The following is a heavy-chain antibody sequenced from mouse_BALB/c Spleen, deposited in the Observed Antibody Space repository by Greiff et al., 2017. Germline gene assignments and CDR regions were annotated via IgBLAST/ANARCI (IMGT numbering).Heavy chain of an antibody. D-gene: IGHD2-2*01. J-gene: IGHJ3*01. Sequence: QVQLQQSGAELVRPGASVTLSCKASGYTFTDYEMHWVKQTPVHGLEWIGAIGPETGGTAYNQKFKGKATLTADKSSSTAYMELRSLTSEDSAVYYCTRSGGYHQPLAYWGQGTLVTVSA. CDR2: IGPETGGT. CDR1: GYTFTDYE. V-gene: IGHV1-15*01. CDR3: TRSGGYHQPLAY.